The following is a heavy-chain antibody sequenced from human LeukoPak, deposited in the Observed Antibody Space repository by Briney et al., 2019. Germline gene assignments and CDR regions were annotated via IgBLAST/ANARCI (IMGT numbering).Heavy chain of an antibody. D-gene: IGHD3-9*01. CDR3: ATDRESYYDILTGQIGTAYFDY. J-gene: IGHJ4*02. CDR1: GFTFSSYA. V-gene: IGHV3-64*01. CDR2: ISSNGGST. Sequence: SGGSLRLSCAASGFTFSSYAMHWVRQAPGKGLEYVSAISSNGGSTYYANSVKGRFTISRDNSKNTLYLQMGSLRAEDMAVYYCATDRESYYDILTGQIGTAYFDYWGQGTLVTVSS.